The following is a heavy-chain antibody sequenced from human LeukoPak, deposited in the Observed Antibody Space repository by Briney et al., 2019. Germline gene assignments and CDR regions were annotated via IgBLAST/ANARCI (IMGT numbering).Heavy chain of an antibody. CDR3: ARHSNWNAGVDWFDP. V-gene: IGHV4-59*08. D-gene: IGHD1-20*01. J-gene: IGHJ5*02. CDR1: GGSNY. Sequence: PSETLSLTCTVSGGSNYWSWIRQSPGKGLEWIGYIHYRGSPRYNPSLKSRVTISIDTSENQLSLRLNSVTAADTAVYYCARHSNWNAGVDWFDPWGQGTQVTVSS. CDR2: IHYRGSP.